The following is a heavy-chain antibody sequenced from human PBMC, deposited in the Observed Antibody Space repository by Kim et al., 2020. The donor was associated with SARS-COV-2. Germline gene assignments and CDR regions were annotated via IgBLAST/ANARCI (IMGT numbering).Heavy chain of an antibody. CDR2: ISGDGGTT. V-gene: IGHV3-43*02. Sequence: GGSLRLSCAASGFTFDDYVIHWVRQAPGKGLEWVSFISGDGGTTYYADSVKGRFTVSRDNSRNSLYLQMNSLRSEDTALYSCAKNGIWTSSAYYYYYYMDVWGKGTTVTVSS. CDR3: AKNGIWTSSAYYYYYYMDV. CDR1: GFTFDDYV. J-gene: IGHJ6*03. D-gene: IGHD2-15*01.